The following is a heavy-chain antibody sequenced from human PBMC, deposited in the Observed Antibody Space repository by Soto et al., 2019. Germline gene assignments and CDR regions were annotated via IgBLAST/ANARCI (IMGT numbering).Heavy chain of an antibody. CDR2: IIPIIGII. CDR1: GGTFSTYT. Sequence: QVQLVQSGAEVKKPGSSVKVSCKASGGTFSTYTITWVRQAPGQGLEWMGRIIPIIGIINYAQKFQGRGTISADXSXGXXYMELTGLRSDDTAVYYCAGDPDSHYNDSHASSYPWGQGTLVTFSS. CDR3: AGDPDSHYNDSHASSYP. V-gene: IGHV1-69*08. J-gene: IGHJ5*02. D-gene: IGHD4-4*01.